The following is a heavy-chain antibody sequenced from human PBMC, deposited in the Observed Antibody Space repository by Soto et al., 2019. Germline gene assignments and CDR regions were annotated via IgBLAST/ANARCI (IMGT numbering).Heavy chain of an antibody. CDR2: TRNKANSYTT. CDR3: ARAPRNPAANKGGLYYYYYYMDV. D-gene: IGHD6-13*01. Sequence: EVQLVESGGGLVQPGGSLRLSCAASGFTFSDHYMDWVRQAPGKGLEWVGRTRNKANSYTTEYAASVKGRFTISRDDSKNSLYLQMNSLKTEDTAVYYCARAPRNPAANKGGLYYYYYYMDVWGKGTTVTVSS. V-gene: IGHV3-72*01. J-gene: IGHJ6*03. CDR1: GFTFSDHY.